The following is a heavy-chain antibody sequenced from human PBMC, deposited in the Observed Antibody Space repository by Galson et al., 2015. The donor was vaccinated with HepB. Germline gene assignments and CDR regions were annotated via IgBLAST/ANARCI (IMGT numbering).Heavy chain of an antibody. Sequence: SVKVSCKASGGTFSSYAFSWVRQAPGQGLEWMGRIIPFLGIANYAQKFQGRVTITADKSTSTAYMELSSLRSKDTAVYYCARHPSGGGQYYYYYMDVWGKGTTVTVSS. D-gene: IGHD1-1*01. V-gene: IGHV1-69*04. CDR3: ARHPSGGGQYYYYYMDV. J-gene: IGHJ6*03. CDR1: GGTFSSYA. CDR2: IIPFLGIA.